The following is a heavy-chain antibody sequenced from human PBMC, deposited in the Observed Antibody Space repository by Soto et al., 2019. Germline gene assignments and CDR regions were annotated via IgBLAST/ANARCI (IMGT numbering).Heavy chain of an antibody. J-gene: IGHJ4*02. CDR1: GFTFTSSA. CDR3: AAALPLSITPGIAAAGTPGRADY. V-gene: IGHV1-58*02. CDR2: IVVGSGNT. D-gene: IGHD6-13*01. Sequence: SVKVSCKASGFTFTSSAMQWVRQARGQRLEWIGWIVVGSGNTNYAQKFQERVTITRDMSTSTAYMELSSLRSEDTAVYYCAAALPLSITPGIAAAGTPGRADYCGQGTLVTVSS.